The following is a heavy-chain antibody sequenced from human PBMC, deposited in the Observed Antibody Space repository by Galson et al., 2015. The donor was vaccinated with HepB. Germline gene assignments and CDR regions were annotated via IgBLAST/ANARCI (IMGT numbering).Heavy chain of an antibody. CDR3: ARGLYGDPPWYFDY. CDR1: GGPFSSYG. J-gene: IGHJ4*02. V-gene: IGHV1-69*10. CDR2: IIPILHRI. D-gene: IGHD4-17*01. Sequence: SVKVSCKVSGGPFSSYGISWVRQAPGQGLDWVGGIIPILHRIDYAPEFQGRVTITADDSTAIAYMELTGLLSEDTALYYCARGLYGDPPWYFDYWGQGTLVTVSS.